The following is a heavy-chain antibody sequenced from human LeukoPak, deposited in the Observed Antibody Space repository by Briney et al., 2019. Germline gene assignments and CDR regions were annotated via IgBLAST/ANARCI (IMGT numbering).Heavy chain of an antibody. CDR3: ERGDKMATPYTFDY. CDR2: IYTSGST. Sequence: SQTLSLTCTVSGGSISSGSYYWSWIRQPAGKGLEWIGRIYTSGSTNYNPSLKSRVTISVDTSKNQFSLKLSSVTAADTAVYYCERGDKMATPYTFDYWGQGTLVTVSS. J-gene: IGHJ4*02. V-gene: IGHV4-61*02. D-gene: IGHD5-24*01. CDR1: GGSISSGSYY.